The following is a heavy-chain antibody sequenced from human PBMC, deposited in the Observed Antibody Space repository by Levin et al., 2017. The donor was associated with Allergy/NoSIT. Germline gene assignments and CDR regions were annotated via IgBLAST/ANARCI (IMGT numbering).Heavy chain of an antibody. Sequence: KISCKASVGTFSSYTISWVRQAPGQGLEWLGRIIPILGIANYAQKFQGRVTITADKSTSTAYMELSSLRAEDTAVYYCARRVYDSSGYPTYYYGMDVWGQGTTVTVSS. V-gene: IGHV1-69*02. CDR1: VGTFSSYT. J-gene: IGHJ6*02. CDR2: IIPILGIA. CDR3: ARRVYDSSGYPTYYYGMDV. D-gene: IGHD3-22*01.